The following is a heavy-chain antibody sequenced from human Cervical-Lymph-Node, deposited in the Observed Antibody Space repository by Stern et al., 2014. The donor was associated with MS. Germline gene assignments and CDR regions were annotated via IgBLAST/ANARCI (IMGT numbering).Heavy chain of an antibody. Sequence: VQLVQSGAEVKKPGESLKISCQGLGYRFTDYWIGWVRQMPGKGLEWMGIIHPGDSDTRYRPSFRGQVTISADESTSTAFLEWSSLKASDSAIYYCARQDYTTSWYSGWFDPWGQGTLVTVSS. D-gene: IGHD2-2*01. J-gene: IGHJ5*02. CDR3: ARQDYTTSWYSGWFDP. CDR1: GYRFTDYW. CDR2: IHPGDSDT. V-gene: IGHV5-51*01.